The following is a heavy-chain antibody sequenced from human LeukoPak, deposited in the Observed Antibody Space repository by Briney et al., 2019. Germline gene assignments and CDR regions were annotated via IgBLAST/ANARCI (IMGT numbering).Heavy chain of an antibody. CDR3: ARGPCASCNRDYYYYYMDV. CDR2: INPSGGST. J-gene: IGHJ6*03. V-gene: IGHV1-46*01. Sequence: ASVKVSCKASGYTFTSYYMHWVRQAPGQGLEWMGIINPSGGSTSCAQKFQGRVTLTRDTSTSTVYMELSSLRSEDTAVYYCARGPCASCNRDYYYYYMDVWGKGTTVTVSS. CDR1: GYTFTSYY. D-gene: IGHD2/OR15-2a*01.